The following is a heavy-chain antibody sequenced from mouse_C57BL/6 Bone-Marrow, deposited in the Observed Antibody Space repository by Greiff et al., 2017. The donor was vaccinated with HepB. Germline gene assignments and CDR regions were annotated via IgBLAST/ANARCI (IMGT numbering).Heavy chain of an antibody. D-gene: IGHD2-3*01. CDR3: GSSRWLGFAY. Sequence: EVQLQESGPGLVKPSQSLSLTCSVTGYSITSGYYWNWIRQFPGNKLEWMGYISYDGSNNYNPSLKNRISITRDTSKNQFFLKLNSVTTEDTATYYGGSSRWLGFAYWGQGTLVTVSA. CDR2: ISYDGSN. CDR1: GYSITSGYY. V-gene: IGHV3-6*01. J-gene: IGHJ3*01.